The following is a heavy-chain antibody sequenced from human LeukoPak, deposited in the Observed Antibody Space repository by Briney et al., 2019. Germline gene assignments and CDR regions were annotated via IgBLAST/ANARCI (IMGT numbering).Heavy chain of an antibody. J-gene: IGHJ6*03. CDR2: IWSGGRTG. Sequence: GGSLRLSCTASGFTLSDYGMHWVRQAPGKGLEWVALIWSGGRTGLYADSVKGRSTISRDTSMLYLQMNSLRVEDTAVYYCARDIWNDGNYYMDVWGKGTTVTVSS. D-gene: IGHD1-1*01. V-gene: IGHV3-33*01. CDR1: GFTLSDYG. CDR3: ARDIWNDGNYYMDV.